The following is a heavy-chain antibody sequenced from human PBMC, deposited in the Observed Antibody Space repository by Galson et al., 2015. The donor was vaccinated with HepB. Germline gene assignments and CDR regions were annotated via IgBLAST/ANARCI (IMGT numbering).Heavy chain of an antibody. J-gene: IGHJ6*02. Sequence: SVKVSCKASGYTFTRYHMHWVRLAPGQGLEWMGVINPSGGSTTYAQKFQDRVSMTRGTSTSTLYMDLSSLRSEDTAVYYCATAWYGSGSYYSGFPHVMDVWGQGTTVPVSS. D-gene: IGHD3-10*01. CDR2: INPSGGST. V-gene: IGHV1-46*01. CDR3: ATAWYGSGSYYSGFPHVMDV. CDR1: GYTFTRYH.